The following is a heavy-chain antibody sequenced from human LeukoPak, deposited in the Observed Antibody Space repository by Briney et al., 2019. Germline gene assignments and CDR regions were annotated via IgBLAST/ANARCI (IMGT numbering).Heavy chain of an antibody. Sequence: GGSLRLSCAPSVFTFRTYAMSSGPPALGRGLEWGSGISDSGDGTYYAESVKGRFTIPRDNSKNTVFLQMNSLRADDTAKYYCAKDKAPGSWHTPSDFWGQGTLVTVSS. D-gene: IGHD6-13*01. CDR2: ISDSGDGT. J-gene: IGHJ4*02. CDR3: AKDKAPGSWHTPSDF. CDR1: VFTFRTYA. V-gene: IGHV3-23*01.